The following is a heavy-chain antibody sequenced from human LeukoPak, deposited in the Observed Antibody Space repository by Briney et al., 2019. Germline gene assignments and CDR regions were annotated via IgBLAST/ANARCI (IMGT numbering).Heavy chain of an antibody. Sequence: SETLSLTCTVSGYSISSGYYWGWIRQPPGKGLEWIGEIYHSGSTNYNPSLKSRVTISVDKSKNQFSLKLNSVTAADTAVYYCAKSNGYGLIDIWGQGTMVTVSS. CDR3: AKSNGYGLIDI. CDR1: GYSISSGYY. D-gene: IGHD3-22*01. V-gene: IGHV4-38-2*02. CDR2: IYHSGST. J-gene: IGHJ3*02.